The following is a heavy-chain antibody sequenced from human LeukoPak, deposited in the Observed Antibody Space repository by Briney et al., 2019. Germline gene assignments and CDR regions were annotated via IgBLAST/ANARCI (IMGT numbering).Heavy chain of an antibody. V-gene: IGHV4-59*01. D-gene: IGHD6-13*01. J-gene: IGHJ4*02. CDR3: ARDGHSSTFGY. CDR2: IYYSGST. CDR1: GGSISSYY. Sequence: SETLSLTCTVSGGSISSYYWSWIRQPPGKGLEWIGYIYYSGSTNYNPSLKSRVTISVDTSKNQFSLKLSSVTAADTAVYYCARDGHSSTFGYWGQGTLVTVSS.